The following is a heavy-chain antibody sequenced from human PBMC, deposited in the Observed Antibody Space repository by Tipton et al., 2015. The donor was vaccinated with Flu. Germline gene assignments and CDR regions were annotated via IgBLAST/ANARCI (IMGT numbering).Heavy chain of an antibody. D-gene: IGHD4-11*01. J-gene: IGHJ5*01. Sequence: TLSLTCSVSDSSVGRGYCWGWIRQPPGKGLEWIGNICPGSPYYNPSLRSRVTMSVARSNDQFSLRLTSVTAADTAVYFCARRTFSNYVSEPKNWFDFWGQGTLVTVSS. CDR1: DSSVGRGYC. CDR3: ARRTFSNYVSEPKNWFDF. CDR2: ICPGSP. V-gene: IGHV4-38-2*01.